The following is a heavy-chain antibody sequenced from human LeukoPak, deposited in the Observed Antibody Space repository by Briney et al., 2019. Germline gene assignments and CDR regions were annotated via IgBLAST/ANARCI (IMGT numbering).Heavy chain of an antibody. J-gene: IGHJ5*02. D-gene: IGHD3-10*01. CDR2: INHSGST. CDR1: GGSFSGYY. CDR3: VRQRLWSDL. V-gene: IGHV4-34*01. Sequence: SETLSLTCAVYGGSFSGYYWSWIRQPPGKGLEWIGEINHSGSTNYNPSLKSRVTISVDTSKNQFSLKLSPMTAADTAVYYCVRQRLWSDLWGQGTLVIVSS.